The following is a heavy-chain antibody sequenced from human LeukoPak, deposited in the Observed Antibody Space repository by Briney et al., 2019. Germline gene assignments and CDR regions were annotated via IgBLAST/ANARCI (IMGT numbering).Heavy chain of an antibody. CDR2: IYNSGST. J-gene: IGHJ4*02. CDR1: GGSISSNY. CDR3: ARGAPPDS. V-gene: IGHV4-59*12. Sequence: KSSETLSLTCTVSGGSISSNYWNWIRQPPGKGLEWIGYIYNSGSTYYNPSLKSRVTISVDTSKNHFSLRLTSVTAADSAVYYCARGAPPDSWGQGTLVTVSS.